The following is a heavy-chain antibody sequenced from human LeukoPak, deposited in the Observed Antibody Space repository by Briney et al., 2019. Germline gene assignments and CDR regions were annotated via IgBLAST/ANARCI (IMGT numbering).Heavy chain of an antibody. V-gene: IGHV3-23*01. D-gene: IGHD3-10*01. CDR3: GKDLGFGGPHDAFDI. J-gene: IGHJ3*02. Sequence: GGSLRLSCAASGFTFSTYAMSWVRQAPGKGLEWVSATSGSGVSTYYADSVKGRFSISRDNPKNTLYLQMNSLRVDDTALYYCGKDLGFGGPHDAFDIWGQGTMVTVSS. CDR1: GFTFSTYA. CDR2: TSGSGVST.